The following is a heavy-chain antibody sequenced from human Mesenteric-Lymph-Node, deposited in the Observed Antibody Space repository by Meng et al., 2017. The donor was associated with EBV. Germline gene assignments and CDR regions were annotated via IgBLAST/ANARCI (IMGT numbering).Heavy chain of an antibody. D-gene: IGHD5-24*01. CDR2: IYHSGST. CDR3: ARGSVDNSIGYYLDY. Sequence: QVQLPESGPGLVKPSGXXXXXRXAPGGSVTSGSYYWSWIRQPPGKGLEWIGEIYHSGSTSYNPSLRSRLTMSVDRSKNQLSLRLNSVTSADAAVYYCARGSVDNSIGYYLDYWGQGTLVTVSS. V-gene: IGHV4-61*01. CDR1: GGSVTSGSYY. J-gene: IGHJ4*02.